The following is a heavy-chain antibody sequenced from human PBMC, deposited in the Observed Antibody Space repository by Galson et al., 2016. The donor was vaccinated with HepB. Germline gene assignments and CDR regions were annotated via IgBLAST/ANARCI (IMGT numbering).Heavy chain of an antibody. CDR1: GFTISSQC. CDR2: IYINGTT. Sequence: SLRLSCAVSGFTISSQCLTWVRRAPGKGLEWVSVIYINGTTDYTDAVRGRFTISRDNSKSLVFLQMNSLTGGDTAVYFCAPFDSPGSFFPHWGQGTPVTVSS. J-gene: IGHJ4*02. CDR3: APFDSPGSFFPH. V-gene: IGHV3-53*01. D-gene: IGHD3-10*01.